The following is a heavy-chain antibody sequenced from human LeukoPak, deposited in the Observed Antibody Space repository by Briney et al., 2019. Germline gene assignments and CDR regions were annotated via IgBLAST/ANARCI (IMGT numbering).Heavy chain of an antibody. CDR3: TRDLTVATIRTPLQH. Sequence: PGGSLRLSCAASGFTFSNYWMSWVRQAPGKGLEWVANIKQDGSEKYYADSVKGRFTISRDNSRNTVHLQMNSLRAEDTAVYYCTRDLTVATIRTPLQHWGQGTLVTVSS. V-gene: IGHV3-7*01. CDR1: GFTFSNYW. D-gene: IGHD5-12*01. CDR2: IKQDGSEK. J-gene: IGHJ1*01.